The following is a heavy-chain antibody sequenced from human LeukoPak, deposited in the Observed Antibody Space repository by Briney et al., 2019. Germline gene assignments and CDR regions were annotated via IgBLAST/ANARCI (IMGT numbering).Heavy chain of an antibody. CDR1: GGSFSGYY. V-gene: IGHV4-34*01. D-gene: IGHD1-26*01. Sequence: SETLSLTCAVYGGSFSGYYWSWIRQPPGKGQEWIGEINHSGSTNCNPSLKSRVTISVDTSKNQFSLKLSSVTAADTAVYYCARGRSYYNAFDIWGQGTMVTVSS. J-gene: IGHJ3*02. CDR2: INHSGST. CDR3: ARGRSYYNAFDI.